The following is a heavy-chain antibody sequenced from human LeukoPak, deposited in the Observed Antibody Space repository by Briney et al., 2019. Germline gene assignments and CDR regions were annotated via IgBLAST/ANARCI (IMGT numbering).Heavy chain of an antibody. D-gene: IGHD2-15*01. CDR2: MYSGGNT. V-gene: IGHV3-66*01. CDR3: ARSLHEFCSGGSCYSYYFDY. J-gene: IGHJ4*02. CDR1: GFTVSSNY. Sequence: GGSLRLSCAASGFTVSSNYMNWVRQAPGKGLEWVSVMYSGGNTYYGDSVKGRFTISRDTSKNTVYLQMNSLRAEDTAVYYCARSLHEFCSGGSCYSYYFDYWGQGTLVTVSS.